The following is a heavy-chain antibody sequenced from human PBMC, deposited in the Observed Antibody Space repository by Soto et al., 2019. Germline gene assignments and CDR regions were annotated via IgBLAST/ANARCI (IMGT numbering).Heavy chain of an antibody. CDR3: AREFKGDLVVVVAARGSYFDS. D-gene: IGHD2-15*01. CDR1: GYTFTSYG. CDR2: ISAHNGNT. V-gene: IGHV1-18*01. Sequence: ASVKVSCKASGYTFTSYGISWVRQAPGQGLEWMGWISAHNGNTNYAQKLQGRVTMTTDTSTSTAYMELRSLRSDDTAMYYCAREFKGDLVVVVAARGSYFDSWGQGTLVTVSS. J-gene: IGHJ4*02.